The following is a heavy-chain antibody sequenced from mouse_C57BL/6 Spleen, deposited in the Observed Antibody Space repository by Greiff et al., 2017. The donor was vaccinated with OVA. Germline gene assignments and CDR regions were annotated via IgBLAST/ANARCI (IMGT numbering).Heavy chain of an antibody. CDR1: GYTFTDYY. CDR2: INPNNGGT. D-gene: IGHD2-5*01. Sequence: EVQLQQSGPELVKPGASVKISCKASGYTFTDYYMNWVKQSHGKSLEWIGDINPNNGGTSYNQKFKGKATLTVDKSSSTAYMELRSLTSEASAVYSFSRFYSNYRYFDVWGTGTTVTVSS. CDR3: SRFYSNYRYFDV. V-gene: IGHV1-26*01. J-gene: IGHJ1*03.